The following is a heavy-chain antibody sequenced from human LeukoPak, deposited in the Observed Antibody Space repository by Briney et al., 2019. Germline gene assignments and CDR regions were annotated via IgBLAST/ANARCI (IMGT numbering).Heavy chain of an antibody. D-gene: IGHD3-22*01. Sequence: GGSLRLSCAASGFTFSSYAMSWVRQAPGKGLEWVSAISGSGGSTYYADSVKGRFTISRDNSKNTQYLQMNSLRAEDTAVYYCARDYYDSSGLGYWGQGTLVTVSS. V-gene: IGHV3-23*01. J-gene: IGHJ4*02. CDR3: ARDYYDSSGLGY. CDR2: ISGSGGST. CDR1: GFTFSSYA.